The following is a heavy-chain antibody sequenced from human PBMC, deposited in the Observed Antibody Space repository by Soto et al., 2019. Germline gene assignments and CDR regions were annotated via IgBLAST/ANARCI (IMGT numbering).Heavy chain of an antibody. CDR3: AKGGTVVPAAMPFYYYYYMDV. CDR1: GFTFSSYA. D-gene: IGHD2-2*01. V-gene: IGHV3-23*01. J-gene: IGHJ6*03. Sequence: GGSLRLSCAASGFTFSSYAMSWVRQAPGKGLEWVSAISGSGGSTYYADSVKGRFTISRDNSKNTLYLQMNSLRAEDTGVYYCAKGGTVVPAAMPFYYYYYMDVWGKGTTVTVSS. CDR2: ISGSGGST.